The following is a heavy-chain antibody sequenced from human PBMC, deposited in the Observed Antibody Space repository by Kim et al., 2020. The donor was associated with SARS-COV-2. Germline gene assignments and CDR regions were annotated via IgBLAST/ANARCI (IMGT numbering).Heavy chain of an antibody. Sequence: SETLSLTCAVSGYSISSSNWWGWIRQPPGKGLEWIGYIYYSGSTYYNPSLKSRVTMSVDTSKNQFSLKLSSVTAVDTDVYYCARILGGSGIQWFDPWGQGTLVTVSS. V-gene: IGHV4-28*01. CDR3: ARILGGSGIQWFDP. D-gene: IGHD3-10*01. CDR2: IYYSGST. CDR1: GYSISSSNW. J-gene: IGHJ5*02.